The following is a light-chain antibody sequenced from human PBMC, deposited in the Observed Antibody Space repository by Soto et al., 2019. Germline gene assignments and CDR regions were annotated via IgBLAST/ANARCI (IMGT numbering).Light chain of an antibody. CDR2: DAS. J-gene: IGKJ2*01. Sequence: ENVLTQSPATLSLSPGERATLSCRASQSVRNNYLAWYQQRPGQAPRLLIYDASIRFTGIPDRFSGSGSGTDFTLAIGRLEPEDFALYYCQLFATSPPYTFGQGTKLEIK. CDR3: QLFATSPPYT. CDR1: QSVRNNY. V-gene: IGKV3-20*01.